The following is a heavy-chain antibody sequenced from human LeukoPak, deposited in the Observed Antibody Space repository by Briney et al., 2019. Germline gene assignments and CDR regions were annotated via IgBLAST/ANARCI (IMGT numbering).Heavy chain of an antibody. CDR1: GYTFTSYY. V-gene: IGHV1-46*01. D-gene: IGHD3-16*02. Sequence: GASVKVSCKVSGYTFTSYYMHWVRQAPGQGLEWMGIINPSGGSTSYAQKFQGRVTMTRDTSTSTVYMELSSLRSEDTAVYYCAREAIMITFGGVIVPIHPPDYWGQGTLVTVSS. J-gene: IGHJ4*02. CDR2: INPSGGST. CDR3: AREAIMITFGGVIVPIHPPDY.